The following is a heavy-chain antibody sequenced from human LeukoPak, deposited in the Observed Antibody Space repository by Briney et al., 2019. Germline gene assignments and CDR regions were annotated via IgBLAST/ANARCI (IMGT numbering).Heavy chain of an antibody. CDR3: ARRGEYYYDSSGYYYNPYYFDY. Sequence: ASVKVSCKASGYTFTGYYMHWVRQAPGQGLEWMGWMNPNSGNTGYAQKFQGRVTMTRNTSISTAYMELSSLRSEDTAVYYCARRGEYYYDSSGYYYNPYYFDYWGQGTLVTVSS. J-gene: IGHJ4*02. D-gene: IGHD3-22*01. CDR2: MNPNSGNT. V-gene: IGHV1-8*02. CDR1: GYTFTGYY.